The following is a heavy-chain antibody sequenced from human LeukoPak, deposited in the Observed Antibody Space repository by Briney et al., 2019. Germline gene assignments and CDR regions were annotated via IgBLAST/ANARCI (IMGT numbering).Heavy chain of an antibody. Sequence: SETLSLTCNVSGGSVSSGGYYWNWIRQPPGKGLVWIGHVSYSGSTNYNPSLKSRVTISLDTSKNQFSLKLSSMTAADTAVYFCARGPKSAVGYYYYGMEVWGQGTTVTVSS. CDR3: ARGPKSAVGYYYYGMEV. D-gene: IGHD6-19*01. J-gene: IGHJ6*02. CDR2: VSYSGST. CDR1: GGSVSSGGYY. V-gene: IGHV4-61*08.